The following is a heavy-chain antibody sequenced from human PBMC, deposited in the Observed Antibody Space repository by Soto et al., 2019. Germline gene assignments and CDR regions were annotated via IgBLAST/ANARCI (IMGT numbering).Heavy chain of an antibody. Sequence: GSVKVSCKASGYTFTSYDINWVRQATGQGLEWMGWMNPNSGNTGYAQKFQGRVTMTRNTSISTAYMELSSLRSEDTAVYYCARVLHYDILTWFDPWGQGTLVTVSS. CDR3: ARVLHYDILTWFDP. CDR1: GYTFTSYD. J-gene: IGHJ5*02. D-gene: IGHD3-9*01. V-gene: IGHV1-8*01. CDR2: MNPNSGNT.